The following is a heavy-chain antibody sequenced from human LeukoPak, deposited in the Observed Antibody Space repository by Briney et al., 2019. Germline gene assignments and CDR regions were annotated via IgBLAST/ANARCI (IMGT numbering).Heavy chain of an antibody. J-gene: IGHJ3*02. CDR3: ARVDDLDAFDT. CDR1: GLTGSHNY. Sequence: GGSLRLSCAASGLTGSHNYVSWVRQAPGKGLEWVSAIHTSGDTCYADSVKGRFTISRDNSNNTLYLQMNSLRAEDTAVYYCARVDDLDAFDTWGQGTMVTVSS. D-gene: IGHD2-2*03. CDR2: IHTSGDT. V-gene: IGHV3-66*03.